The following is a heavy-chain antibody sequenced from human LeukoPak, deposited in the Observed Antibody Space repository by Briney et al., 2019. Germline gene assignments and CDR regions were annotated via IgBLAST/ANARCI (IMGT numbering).Heavy chain of an antibody. J-gene: IGHJ4*02. V-gene: IGHV4-34*01. Sequence: SETLSLTCAVYGGSFSGYHWSWIRQPPGKGLEWIGEINHSGSTNYNPSLKSRVTISVDTSKNQFSLKMRSVTAADTAVYYCARGGTHYYDSSGYRHFDYWGQGTLVTVSS. D-gene: IGHD3-22*01. CDR1: GGSFSGYH. CDR3: ARGGTHYYDSSGYRHFDY. CDR2: INHSGST.